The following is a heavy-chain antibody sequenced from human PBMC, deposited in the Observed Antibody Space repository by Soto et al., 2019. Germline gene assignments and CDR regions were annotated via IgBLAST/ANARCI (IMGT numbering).Heavy chain of an antibody. CDR2: IYYSGST. Sequence: TLSLTFTVSGGSLSSYYWSWIPQPPGKGLEWIGYIYYSGSTNYNPSLKSRVTISVDTSKNQFSLKLSSVTAADTAVYYCARQHGDYYYYYYMDVWGKGTTVTVSS. D-gene: IGHD4-17*01. CDR3: ARQHGDYYYYYYMDV. J-gene: IGHJ6*03. CDR1: GGSLSSYY. V-gene: IGHV4-59*08.